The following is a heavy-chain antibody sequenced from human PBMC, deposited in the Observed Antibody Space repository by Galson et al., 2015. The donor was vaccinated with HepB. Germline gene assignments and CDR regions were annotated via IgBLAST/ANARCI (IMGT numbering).Heavy chain of an antibody. D-gene: IGHD6-19*01. Sequence: QSGAEVKKPGESLKISCKGSGYIFTNYWIGWVRQMPGKGLQWMGIIYPGDSDTRYSPSFQGQVTISADKSINTAYLQWSSLKASDTAMYYCARSRGWFSGWFDPWGQGTLVSVSS. CDR2: IYPGDSDT. J-gene: IGHJ5*02. V-gene: IGHV5-51*01. CDR3: ARSRGWFSGWFDP. CDR1: GYIFTNYW.